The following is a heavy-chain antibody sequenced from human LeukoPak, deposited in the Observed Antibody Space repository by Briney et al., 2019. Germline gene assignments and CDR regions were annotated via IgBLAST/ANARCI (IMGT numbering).Heavy chain of an antibody. CDR1: GGSISSGSYY. CDR2: FYTSENT. Sequence: SETLSLTCTVSGGSISSGSYYWSWIRQPAGKGLEWIGRFYTSENTNYNPSLKSRVTISLDTSKNQFSLKLSSVTAADTAVYYCARDDFGIVGFAYWGQGTLVTVSS. V-gene: IGHV4-61*02. CDR3: ARDDFGIVGFAY. D-gene: IGHD2/OR15-2a*01. J-gene: IGHJ4*02.